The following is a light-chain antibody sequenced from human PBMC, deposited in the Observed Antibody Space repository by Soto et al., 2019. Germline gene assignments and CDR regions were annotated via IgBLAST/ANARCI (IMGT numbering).Light chain of an antibody. CDR3: QQYNNWPPDRT. CDR2: GAS. CDR1: QSVGSN. V-gene: IGKV3-15*01. J-gene: IGKJ1*01. Sequence: EIVMPQSPATLSVSPGERATLSCRASQSVGSNLAWYQQKPGQAPRLLIYGASTRATGIPARFSGSRSGTEFTLTISSLQSEDFAIYFCQQYNNWPPDRTFGQGTKVEIK.